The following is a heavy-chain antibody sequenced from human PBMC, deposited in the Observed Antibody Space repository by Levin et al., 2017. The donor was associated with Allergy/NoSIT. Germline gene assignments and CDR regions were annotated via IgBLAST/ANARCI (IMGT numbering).Heavy chain of an antibody. D-gene: IGHD6-19*01. CDR2: ISNFSDTI. V-gene: IGHV3-48*01. Sequence: HPSETLSLTCAVSGFTFTAYSMNWVRQAPGKGLEWISYISNFSDTIYYADSVKGRFTISRDNGKNSLYLQMNNLRVEDTAMYYCARAWELRSTTTGWPDFWGQGTLVTVSS. J-gene: IGHJ4*02. CDR1: GFTFTAYS. CDR3: ARAWELRSTTTGWPDF.